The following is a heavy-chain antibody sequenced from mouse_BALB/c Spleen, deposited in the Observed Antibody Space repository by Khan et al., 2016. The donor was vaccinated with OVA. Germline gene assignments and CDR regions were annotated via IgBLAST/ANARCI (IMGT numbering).Heavy chain of an antibody. D-gene: IGHD2-10*02. V-gene: IGHV1-7*01. CDR3: TRRGLYGILAD. CDR1: GYTFTTYW. CDR2: INPSTGYT. Sequence: QVQLQQSGAELAKPGASVKMSCKASGYTFTTYWMHWIKQRPGQGLEWIGYINPSTGYTEYNQKFKDKATLTTDKSSSTAYMQLSSLTFEDSAVYYSTRRGLYGILADWGQGTLVNVSA. J-gene: IGHJ3*01.